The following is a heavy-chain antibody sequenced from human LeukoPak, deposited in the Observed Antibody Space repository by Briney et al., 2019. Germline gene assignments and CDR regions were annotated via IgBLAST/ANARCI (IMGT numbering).Heavy chain of an antibody. CDR2: ISTSSSTI. V-gene: IGHV3-48*01. J-gene: IGHJ4*02. Sequence: PGGSLRLSCAASGFIFSNFGMSWVRQAPGKGLEWVSYISTSSSTIYYADSVKGRFTISRDNSKNTLYLQMNSLRAEDTAVYYCAKDVPHWGQGTLVTVSS. CDR3: AKDVPH. CDR1: GFIFSNFG.